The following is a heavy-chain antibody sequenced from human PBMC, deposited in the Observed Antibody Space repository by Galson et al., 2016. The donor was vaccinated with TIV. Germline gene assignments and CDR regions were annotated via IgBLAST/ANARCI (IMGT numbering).Heavy chain of an antibody. CDR1: GGTFSTYT. V-gene: IGHV1-69*02. CDR3: ARGDTGRHYEAYFDS. D-gene: IGHD3-3*01. Sequence: SVKVSCKASGGTFSTYTINWVLQAPGQGLQWLGRIIPVLGMTNYAQRLQGRVTITADRSTSTAYMELSSLRSDDTAVYYCARGDTGRHYEAYFDSWDQGTVVTVSS. CDR2: IIPVLGMT. J-gene: IGHJ4*02.